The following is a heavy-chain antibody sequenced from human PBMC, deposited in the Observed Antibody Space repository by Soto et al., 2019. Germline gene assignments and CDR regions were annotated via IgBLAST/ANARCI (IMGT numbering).Heavy chain of an antibody. D-gene: IGHD3-22*01. CDR1: GYTFTSYD. CDR2: MNPNSGNT. V-gene: IGHV1-8*01. Sequence: ASVKVSCKASGYTFTSYDINWVRQATGQGLEWMGWMNPNSGNTGYAQKFQGRVTMTRNTSISTAYMELSSLRSEDTAVYYCARAGDSSGYYPAEYFQHWGQGTLVTVSS. J-gene: IGHJ1*01. CDR3: ARAGDSSGYYPAEYFQH.